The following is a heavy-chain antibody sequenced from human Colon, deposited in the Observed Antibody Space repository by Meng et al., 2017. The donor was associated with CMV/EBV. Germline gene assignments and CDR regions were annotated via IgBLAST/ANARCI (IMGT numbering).Heavy chain of an antibody. J-gene: IGHJ4*02. Sequence: LVESGWVLVQPGGSLTRSCAASGFTFSSKWMHWVRQGPGKGLVWVSRINTDGSTTYYADSVKGRFTISRDNAKNTLYLQMNSLRAEDTAVYYCASRDYWGQGTLVTVSS. CDR1: GFTFSSKW. CDR3: ASRDY. V-gene: IGHV3-74*01. CDR2: INTDGSTT.